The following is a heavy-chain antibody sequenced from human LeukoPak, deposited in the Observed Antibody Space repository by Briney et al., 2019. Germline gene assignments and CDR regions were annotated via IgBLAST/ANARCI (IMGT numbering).Heavy chain of an antibody. CDR2: LSGSGITT. D-gene: IGHD6-19*01. Sequence: GGSLRLSCAASGFTFSNSAMSWVRQAPGKGLEWVSTLSGSGITTYYADSVKGRFTISRDNSKNTLYLQMNSLRAEDTAVYYSAKGIYSSGWSYFDYWGHGTLVTVSS. J-gene: IGHJ4*01. CDR3: AKGIYSSGWSYFDY. V-gene: IGHV3-23*01. CDR1: GFTFSNSA.